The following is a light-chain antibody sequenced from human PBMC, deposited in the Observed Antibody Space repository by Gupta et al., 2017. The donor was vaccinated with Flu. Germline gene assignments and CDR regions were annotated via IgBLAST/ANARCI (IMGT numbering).Light chain of an antibody. Sequence: VSCNHQYPGHAPILIIYGISNRPSRVSTRFSGSNSGNTASLTICGAQAEDEADYYCRFCDNNTALVFGGGTTLTVL. J-gene: IGLJ2*01. V-gene: IGLV2-14*04. CDR2: GIS. CDR3: RFCDNNTALV.